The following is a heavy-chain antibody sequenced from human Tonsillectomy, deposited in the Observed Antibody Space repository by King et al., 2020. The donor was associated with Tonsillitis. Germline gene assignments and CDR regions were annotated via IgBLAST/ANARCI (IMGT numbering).Heavy chain of an antibody. CDR3: ARDRSPDSRWLQLEFDY. CDR1: GYTFTSYG. J-gene: IGHJ4*02. Sequence: VQLVESGAEVKKPGASVKVSCKASGYTFTSYGISWVRQAPGQGLEWMGWISVYNGNTNYAQKLQGRVTMTTDTSTSTAYMELRSLRSDDTAVYYCARDRSPDSRWLQLEFDYWGQGSLVTVSS. D-gene: IGHD5-24*01. V-gene: IGHV1-18*01. CDR2: ISVYNGNT.